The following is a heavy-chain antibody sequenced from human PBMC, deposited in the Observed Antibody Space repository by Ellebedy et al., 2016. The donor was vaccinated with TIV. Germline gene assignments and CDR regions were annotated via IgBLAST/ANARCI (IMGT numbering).Heavy chain of an antibody. V-gene: IGHV4-30-4*01. CDR3: ARDRPDPTAAPGTDGDWFDP. D-gene: IGHD6-13*01. Sequence: SETLSLTXAVSGGSISSSNWWNWVRQSPGKGLEWIGYIYYSGSTYYTPSLKSRLSISIDTSKNQFSLNLRSVTAADTAMYFCARDRPDPTAAPGTDGDWFDPWGQGTLVTVSS. CDR1: GGSISSSNW. CDR2: IYYSGST. J-gene: IGHJ5*02.